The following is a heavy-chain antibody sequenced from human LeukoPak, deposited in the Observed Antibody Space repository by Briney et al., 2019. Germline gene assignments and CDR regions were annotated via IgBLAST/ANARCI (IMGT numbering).Heavy chain of an antibody. CDR2: ISGSGGST. CDR1: GFTFSSYA. CDR3: ARGTPDYDSSGYFSAPFDY. V-gene: IGHV3-23*01. J-gene: IGHJ4*02. D-gene: IGHD3-22*01. Sequence: GSLRLSCAASGFTFSSYAMSWVRQAPGKGLEWVSAISGSGGSTYYADSVKGRFTISRDNSKNTLYLQMNSLRPEDTAVYYCARGTPDYDSSGYFSAPFDYWGQGTLVTVSS.